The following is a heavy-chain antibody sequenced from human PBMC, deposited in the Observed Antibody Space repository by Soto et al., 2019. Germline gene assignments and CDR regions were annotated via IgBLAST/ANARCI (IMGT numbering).Heavy chain of an antibody. CDR2: IIPIFGTA. V-gene: IGHV1-69*13. Sequence: VKVSCKASGGTFSSYAISWVRQAPGQGLEWMGGIIPIFGTANYAQKFQGRVTITADESTSTAYMELSSLRSEDTAVYYCARGYYYDSSGYPSFDYWGQGTLVTVSS. CDR3: ARGYYYDSSGYPSFDY. CDR1: GGTFSSYA. D-gene: IGHD3-22*01. J-gene: IGHJ4*02.